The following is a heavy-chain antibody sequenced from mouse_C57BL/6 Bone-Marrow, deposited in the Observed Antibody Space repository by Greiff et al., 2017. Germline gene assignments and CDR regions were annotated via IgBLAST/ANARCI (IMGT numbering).Heavy chain of an antibody. Sequence: QVQLKQPGAELVKPGASVKMSCKASGYTFTSYWITWVKQRPGQGLEWIGDIYPGSGSTNYNEKFKSKATLTVDTSSSTAYMQLSSLTSEDCAVYYCARYGYGNYGAYWGQGTLVTVSA. CDR2: IYPGSGST. J-gene: IGHJ3*01. CDR1: GYTFTSYW. CDR3: ARYGYGNYGAY. D-gene: IGHD2-1*01. V-gene: IGHV1-55*01.